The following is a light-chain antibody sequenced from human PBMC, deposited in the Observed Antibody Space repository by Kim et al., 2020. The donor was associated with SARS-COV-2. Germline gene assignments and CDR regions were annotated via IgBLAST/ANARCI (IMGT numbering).Light chain of an antibody. CDR1: SNDVGGYKY. V-gene: IGLV2-11*01. CDR2: DVN. CDR3: CSYAGSYTI. Sequence: QSALTQPRSVSGSPGQSVTISCTGTSNDVGGYKYVSWYQQHPGKAPKLMIYDVNNRPSGVPDRFSGSKSGNTASMTISGLQPEDEADYYCCSYAGSYTIVGGGTQLTVL. J-gene: IGLJ2*01.